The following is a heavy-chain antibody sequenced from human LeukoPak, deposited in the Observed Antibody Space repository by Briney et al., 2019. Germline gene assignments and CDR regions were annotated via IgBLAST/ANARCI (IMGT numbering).Heavy chain of an antibody. CDR1: GFTFSSYE. Sequence: GGSLRLSCAASGFTFSSYEMNWVRQAPGKGLEWVSYISSSGSTIYYADSVKGRFTISRDNSKNTLYLQMNSLRAEDTAVYFCAKDQAGYNSVVLDYWGQGTLVTVSS. V-gene: IGHV3-48*03. CDR2: ISSSGSTI. CDR3: AKDQAGYNSVVLDY. D-gene: IGHD5-24*01. J-gene: IGHJ4*02.